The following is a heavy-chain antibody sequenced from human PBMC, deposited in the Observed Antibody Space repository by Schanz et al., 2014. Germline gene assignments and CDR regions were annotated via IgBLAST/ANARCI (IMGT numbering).Heavy chain of an antibody. CDR1: GFTFSTSA. V-gene: IGHV3-23*04. D-gene: IGHD3-10*01. CDR3: AKGRFGELSAFDI. Sequence: EVQLVESGGGLVQPGGSLRLSCAASGFTFSTSAMSWVRQVPGKGLEWVSRINGDGSNTNYADSVKGRFTISRDNAKNSLYLQMNGLRAEDTAVYYCAKGRFGELSAFDIWGQGTMVTVSS. CDR2: INGDGSNT. J-gene: IGHJ3*02.